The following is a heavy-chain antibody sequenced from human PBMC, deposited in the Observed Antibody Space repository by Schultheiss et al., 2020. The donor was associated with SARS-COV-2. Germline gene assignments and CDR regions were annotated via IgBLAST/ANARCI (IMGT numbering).Heavy chain of an antibody. CDR3: ARGGGVIAADY. D-gene: IGHD6-25*01. V-gene: IGHV3-30*07. CDR2: IWYDGSNK. CDR1: GFTFSSYA. Sequence: GGSLRLSCAASGFTFSSYAMHWVRQAPGKGLEWVAVIWYDGSNKYYADSVKGRFTISRDNAKNSLYLQMNSLRAEDTAVYYCARGGGVIAADYWGQGTLVTVSS. J-gene: IGHJ4*02.